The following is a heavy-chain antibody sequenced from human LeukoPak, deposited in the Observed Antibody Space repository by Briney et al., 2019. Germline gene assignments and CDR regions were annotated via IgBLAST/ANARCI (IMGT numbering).Heavy chain of an antibody. CDR3: TRHEKEGSGSYYNENYYYYYYMDV. V-gene: IGHV3-73*01. D-gene: IGHD3-10*01. CDR2: IRSKANSYAA. Sequence: PGGSLRLSCAASGFTFSGSAMHWVRQASGKGLEWVGRIRSKANSYAAAYAASVKGRFTISRDDSKNTAYLQMNSLKTEDTAVYYCTRHEKEGSGSYYNENYYYYYYMDVWGKGTTVTVSS. J-gene: IGHJ6*03. CDR1: GFTFSGSA.